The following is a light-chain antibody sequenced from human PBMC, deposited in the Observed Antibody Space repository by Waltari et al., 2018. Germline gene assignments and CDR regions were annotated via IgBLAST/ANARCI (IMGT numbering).Light chain of an antibody. CDR3: EQYSQWPHS. Sequence: EIVLTQSPATLSLSPGERSPLSCRASQSVSNRLAWYQQQPGQTPRLLIYGASERTSGSPERFSGSGSGTDFSLTISSLGPGDFAVYYCEQYSQWPHSFGQGTKVEIK. CDR1: QSVSNR. CDR2: GAS. J-gene: IGKJ2*03. V-gene: IGKV3-15*01.